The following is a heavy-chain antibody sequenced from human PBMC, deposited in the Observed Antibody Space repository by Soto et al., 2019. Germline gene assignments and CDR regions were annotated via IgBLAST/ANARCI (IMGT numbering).Heavy chain of an antibody. CDR1: GFSFSAYN. D-gene: IGHD3-16*01. J-gene: IGHJ1*01. Sequence: GGSLRLSCIGSGFSFSAYNMNWVRQAPGKGLEWISSIKVGSSRIYQPDSMKGRFTISRDDARNSVYLQINSLRAEDTALYFCVRSPKIGVRGAFWGRGTQVTVSS. CDR2: IKVGSSRI. CDR3: VRSPKIGVRGAF. V-gene: IGHV3-21*01.